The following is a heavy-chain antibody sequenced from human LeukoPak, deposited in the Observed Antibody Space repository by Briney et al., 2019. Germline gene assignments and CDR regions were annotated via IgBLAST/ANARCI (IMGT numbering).Heavy chain of an antibody. CDR2: ISYDGSNK. V-gene: IGHV3-30-3*01. J-gene: IGHJ4*02. CDR3: ARAPYSYGYFDY. D-gene: IGHD5-18*01. Sequence: GSLLLSCAASGFAFSSYAMHCVRRAPGKGLEWVAVISYDGSNKYYADSVKGRFTISRDNSKNTLYLQMNSLRAEDTAVYYCARAPYSYGYFDYWGQGTLVTVSS. CDR1: GFAFSSYA.